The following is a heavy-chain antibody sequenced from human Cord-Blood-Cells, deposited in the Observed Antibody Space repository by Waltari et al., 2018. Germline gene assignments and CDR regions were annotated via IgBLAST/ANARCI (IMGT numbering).Heavy chain of an antibody. V-gene: IGHV6-1*01. D-gene: IGHD6-19*01. Sequence: LQQSRPGMVKPSQTISLPCAISGDCVSSISADWNRIRQFPSRCLEWLGMTYYRAKWYNDYAVSVKSRITINPDTSKNQFSLQLNSVTPEDTAVYYCARDRYSSGWYFDYWGQGTLVTVSS. J-gene: IGHJ4*02. CDR3: ARDRYSSGWYFDY. CDR1: GDCVSSISAD. CDR2: TYYRAKWYN.